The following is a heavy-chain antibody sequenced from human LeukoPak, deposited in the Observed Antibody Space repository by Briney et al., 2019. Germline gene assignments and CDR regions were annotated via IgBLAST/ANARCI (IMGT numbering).Heavy chain of an antibody. D-gene: IGHD6-19*01. Sequence: SETLSLTCTVSGGSISSSSYYWGWIRQPPGKGLEWIGSSYYSGSTYHNPALKSRVTISVDTSRNQFSLKLSSVTAADTAVYYCAGGTLGGWYRWFDPWGQGTLVTDSS. CDR3: AGGTLGGWYRWFDP. V-gene: IGHV4-39*07. J-gene: IGHJ5*02. CDR1: GGSISSSSYY. CDR2: SYYSGST.